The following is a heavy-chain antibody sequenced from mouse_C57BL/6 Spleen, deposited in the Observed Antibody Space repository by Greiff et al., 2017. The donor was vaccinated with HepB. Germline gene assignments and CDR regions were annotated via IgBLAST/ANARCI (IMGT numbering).Heavy chain of an antibody. Sequence: VQLQQSGPGLVKPSQSLSLTCSVTGYSITSGYYWNWIRQFPGNKLEWMGYISYDGSNNYNPSLKNRISITRDTSKNQFFLKLNSVTTEDTATYYCARGGDYHYFDYWGQGTTLTVSS. J-gene: IGHJ2*01. CDR3: ARGGDYHYFDY. CDR2: ISYDGSN. V-gene: IGHV3-6*01. D-gene: IGHD2-4*01. CDR1: GYSITSGYY.